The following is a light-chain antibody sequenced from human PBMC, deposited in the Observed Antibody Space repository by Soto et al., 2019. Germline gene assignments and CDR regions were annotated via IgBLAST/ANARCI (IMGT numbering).Light chain of an antibody. CDR1: QSVDSNS. CDR2: GAS. CDR3: QLYGTSPGFT. Sequence: EIVLTQSPGTLSLSPGERATLSCRASQSVDSNSLAWYQQKPGQTPRLLIHGASTRATGIPDRFSGSGSGTDFALTISRLEPEDFAVYYCQLYGTSPGFTFGPGTKVDIK. V-gene: IGKV3-20*01. J-gene: IGKJ3*01.